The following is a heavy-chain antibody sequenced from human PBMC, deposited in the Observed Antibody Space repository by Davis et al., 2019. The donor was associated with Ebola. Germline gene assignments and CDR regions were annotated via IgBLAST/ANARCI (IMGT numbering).Heavy chain of an antibody. Sequence: GESLKISCAASGFTFSSYWMSWVRQAPGKGLEWVAKIKQDGSEKYYVDSVRGRFTISRDNAKNSLFLQVNSLRAEDTALYYCARAGNYASPHHFDYWGQGSLVTVSS. CDR3: ARAGNYASPHHFDY. V-gene: IGHV3-7*01. J-gene: IGHJ4*02. CDR1: GFTFSSYW. D-gene: IGHD1-7*01. CDR2: IKQDGSEK.